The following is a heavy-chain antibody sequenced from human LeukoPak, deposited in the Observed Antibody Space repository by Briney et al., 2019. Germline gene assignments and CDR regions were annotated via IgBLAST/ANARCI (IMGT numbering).Heavy chain of an antibody. Sequence: SETLSLTCTVSGGSISSSSYYWGWIRQPPGKGLEWIGSIYYSGSTYYNPSLKSRVTISVDTSKNQFSLKLSSVTAVDTAVYYCARDSSGWIRGRFDPWGQGTLVTVSS. J-gene: IGHJ5*02. D-gene: IGHD6-19*01. CDR3: ARDSSGWIRGRFDP. CDR2: IYYSGST. CDR1: GGSISSSSYY. V-gene: IGHV4-39*07.